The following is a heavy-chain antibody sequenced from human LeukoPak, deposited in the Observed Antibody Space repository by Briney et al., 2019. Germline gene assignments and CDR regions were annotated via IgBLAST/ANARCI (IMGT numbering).Heavy chain of an antibody. CDR1: GFTFSSYW. CDR3: AREELGYCSSTSCYDVVNWFDP. Sequence: GGSLRLSCAASGFTFSSYWMHWVRQAPGKGLVWVSRILSDESSTTYADSVKGRFTISRDNAKNTLYLQMNSLSAEDAAEYYCAREELGYCSSTSCYDVVNWFDPWGQGTLVTVSS. CDR2: ILSDESST. V-gene: IGHV3-74*01. J-gene: IGHJ5*02. D-gene: IGHD2-2*01.